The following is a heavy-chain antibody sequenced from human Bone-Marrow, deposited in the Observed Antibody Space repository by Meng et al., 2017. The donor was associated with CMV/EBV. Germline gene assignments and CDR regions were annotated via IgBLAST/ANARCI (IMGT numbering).Heavy chain of an antibody. CDR2: ISGSGGST. Sequence: GESLKISCSASGFTFSSYAMSWVRQAPGKGLEWVSAISGSGGSTYYADSVKGRFTISRDNSKNTLYLQMNSLRAEDTAVYYCAKGTYDFWSGYIRNYYYGMDVWGQGTTVTVSS. CDR1: GFTFSSYA. D-gene: IGHD3-3*01. V-gene: IGHV3-23*01. CDR3: AKGTYDFWSGYIRNYYYGMDV. J-gene: IGHJ6*02.